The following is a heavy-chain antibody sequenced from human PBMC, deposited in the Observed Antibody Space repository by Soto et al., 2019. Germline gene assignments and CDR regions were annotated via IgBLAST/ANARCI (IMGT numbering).Heavy chain of an antibody. V-gene: IGHV1-3*01. Sequence: ASVKVSCKASGYTFTGYAMHWVRQAPGQRLEWMGWINAGNGNTEYSQKFQGRVTITRDTSASTAYMELSSLRSEDTAVYYCARVSSGYSYGPGGMDVWGQGTTVTVSS. CDR3: ARVSSGYSYGPGGMDV. CDR2: INAGNGNT. D-gene: IGHD3-22*01. CDR1: GYTFTGYA. J-gene: IGHJ6*02.